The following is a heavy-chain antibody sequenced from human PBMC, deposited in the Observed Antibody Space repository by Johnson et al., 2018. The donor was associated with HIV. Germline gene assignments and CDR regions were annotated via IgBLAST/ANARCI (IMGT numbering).Heavy chain of an antibody. CDR3: AKEVKSHDAFDI. J-gene: IGHJ3*02. CDR2: IPYDGSNK. V-gene: IGHV3-30*04. Sequence: QVQLVESGGGVVQPGRSLRLSCAASGFTFSSYAMHWVRQTPGKGLERVAVIPYDGSNKYYADSVKGRFTISRDNSKHSLYLQMNSLRTADTALYYCAKEVKSHDAFDIWGQGTMVTVSS. CDR1: GFTFSSYA. D-gene: IGHD4-23*01.